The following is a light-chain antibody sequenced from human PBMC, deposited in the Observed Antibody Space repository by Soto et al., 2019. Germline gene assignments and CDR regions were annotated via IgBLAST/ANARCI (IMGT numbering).Light chain of an antibody. CDR1: TRISGW. CDR3: QQYNSYPWT. V-gene: IGKV1-5*01. Sequence: IQVIRSPSSLSASGGDRVTITCRASTRISGWLAWYQQKPGKAPKLLIYDVSSLESGVPSRFSGSGSGTEFTLAISSLQPDDFATYYCQQYNSYPWTFGQGTKV. CDR2: DVS. J-gene: IGKJ1*01.